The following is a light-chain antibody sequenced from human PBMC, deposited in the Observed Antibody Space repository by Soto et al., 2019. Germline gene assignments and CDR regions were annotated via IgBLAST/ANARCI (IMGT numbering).Light chain of an antibody. J-gene: IGKJ5*01. CDR1: QSVSRN. V-gene: IGKV3-20*01. CDR2: GAS. CDR3: QQCGSSST. Sequence: RASQSVSRNLAWYQQRPGQAPRLLISGASTRATGIAARFSGSGSGTDFTVTISRLEPEAFAVYYRQQCGSSSTFGQGTRLEIK.